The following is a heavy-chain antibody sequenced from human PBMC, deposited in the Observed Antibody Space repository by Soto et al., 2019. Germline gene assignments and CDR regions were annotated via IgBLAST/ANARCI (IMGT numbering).Heavy chain of an antibody. V-gene: IGHV4-31*03. J-gene: IGHJ4*02. CDR1: GTSITSDGYY. CDR3: TRGTLH. CDR2: IYSSGST. Sequence: QVQLQESGPGLVKPSQTLSLICTVSGTSITSDGYYWSWIRQHPGKGLEWIGCIYSSGSTSYNPSLKSRLAMSVDTSKNQFSLSLSSVTAADTAVYYCTRGTLHWGQGTLVTVSS.